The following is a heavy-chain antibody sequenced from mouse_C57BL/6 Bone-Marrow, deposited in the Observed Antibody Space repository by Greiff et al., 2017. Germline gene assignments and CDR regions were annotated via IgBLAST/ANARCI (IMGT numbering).Heavy chain of an antibody. V-gene: IGHV1-64*01. CDR1: GYTFTSYW. CDR3: ARQDYYGSWFAY. Sequence: QVQLQQPGAELVKPGASVKLSCKASGYTFTSYWMHWVKQRPGQGLEWIGMIHPNSGSTNYNEKFKSKATLTVDKSSSTAYMQLSSLTSEDSAVYYCARQDYYGSWFAYWGQVTLVTVSA. J-gene: IGHJ3*01. D-gene: IGHD1-1*01. CDR2: IHPNSGST.